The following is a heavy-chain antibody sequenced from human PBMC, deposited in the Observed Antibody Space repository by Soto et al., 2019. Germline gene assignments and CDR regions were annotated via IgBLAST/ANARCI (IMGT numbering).Heavy chain of an antibody. D-gene: IGHD5-12*01. V-gene: IGHV3-30*02. J-gene: IGHJ4*02. CDR1: GFTFSSYG. CDR3: AKEWVEMATIREYYFDY. CDR2: IWYDGSNK. Sequence: PGGSLRLSCAASGFTFSSYGMHWVRQAPGKGLEWVAVIWYDGSNKYYADSVKGRFTISRDNSKNTLYLQMNSLRAEDTAVYYCAKEWVEMATIREYYFDYWGQGTLVTVSS.